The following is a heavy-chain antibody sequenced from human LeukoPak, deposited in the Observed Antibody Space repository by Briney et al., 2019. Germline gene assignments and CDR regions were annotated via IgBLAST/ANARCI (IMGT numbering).Heavy chain of an antibody. CDR3: ARAIGSSGLYPSGWQQSVGYYYGMDV. D-gene: IGHD5-12*01. J-gene: IGHJ6*02. V-gene: IGHV4-34*01. Sequence: SETLSLTRALYVGSSSGYYWSWICARPGGGGGRIGEINHSGRTKYTTSLKRRVTISVDTSKNQFSLKLSSVTAADTAVYYCARAIGSSGLYPSGWQQSVGYYYGMDVWVQGTTVTVSS. CDR2: INHSGRT. CDR1: VGSSSGYY.